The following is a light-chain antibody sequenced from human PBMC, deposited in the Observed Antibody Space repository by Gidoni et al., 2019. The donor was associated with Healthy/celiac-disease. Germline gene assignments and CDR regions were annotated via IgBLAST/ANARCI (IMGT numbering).Light chain of an antibody. CDR2: WAS. V-gene: IGKV4-1*01. CDR1: QSVLYSSNNKNY. CDR3: QQYYSTLPYT. J-gene: IGKJ2*01. Sequence: DIVMTQSPDSLVVSHRERATINCKSSQSVLYSSNNKNYLAWYQQKPGQPPKLLIYWASTRESGVPDRFSGSGSGTDFTLTISSLQAEDVAVYYCQQYYSTLPYTFGQGTKLEIK.